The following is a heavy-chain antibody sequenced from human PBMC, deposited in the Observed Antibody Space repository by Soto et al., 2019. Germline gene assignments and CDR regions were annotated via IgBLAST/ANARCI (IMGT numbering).Heavy chain of an antibody. CDR1: GYTFTSYG. Sequence: QVQLVQSGAEVKKPGASVKVSCKASGYTFTSYGISWVRQAPGQGLEWMGWISAYNGNTNYAQKLKGRVTMTTDKSPSTAYMELRSLRSDDTAVYYCARVRHDYSNYWPRALMDVWGQGTTVTVSS. V-gene: IGHV1-18*01. CDR3: ARVRHDYSNYWPRALMDV. D-gene: IGHD4-4*01. CDR2: ISAYNGNT. J-gene: IGHJ6*02.